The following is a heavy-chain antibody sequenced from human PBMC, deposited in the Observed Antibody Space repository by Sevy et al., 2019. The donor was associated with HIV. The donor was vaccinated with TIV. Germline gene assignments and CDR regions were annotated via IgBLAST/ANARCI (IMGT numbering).Heavy chain of an antibody. CDR3: ASLGKSDFWSGYKGWYFDL. CDR1: GGTFSSYA. CDR2: IIPIFGTA. D-gene: IGHD3-3*01. V-gene: IGHV1-69*13. Sequence: ASVKVSCKASGGTFSSYAISWVRQAPGQGLEWMGGIIPIFGTANYAQKFQGRVTITADESTSTAYMELSSLRSEDTAVYYCASLGKSDFWSGYKGWYFDLWGRGTLVTVSS. J-gene: IGHJ2*01.